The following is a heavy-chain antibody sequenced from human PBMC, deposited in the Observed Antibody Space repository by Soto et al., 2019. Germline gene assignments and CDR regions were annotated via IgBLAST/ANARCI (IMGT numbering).Heavy chain of an antibody. D-gene: IGHD7-27*01. CDR3: ARDIWGAGWFDP. V-gene: IGHV3-53*01. CDR2: FYSGGST. J-gene: IGHJ5*02. Sequence: EVQPVESGGGLIQPGGSLRLSCAASGFTVSSNYFCWVRQAPGKGLEWVSAFYSGGSTYYADSVKGRFTISRDNSKNTVYLQMNSLRVEDTAVYYCARDIWGAGWFDPWGQGTLVTVSS. CDR1: GFTVSSNY.